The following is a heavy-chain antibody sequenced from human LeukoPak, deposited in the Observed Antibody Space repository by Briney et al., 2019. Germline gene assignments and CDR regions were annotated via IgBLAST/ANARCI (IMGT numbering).Heavy chain of an antibody. CDR1: GFTFSSYA. CDR2: ISYDGSNK. D-gene: IGHD5-18*01. V-gene: IGHV3-30-3*01. Sequence: GGSLRLSCAASGFTFSSYAMHWVRQAPGKGLEWVAVISYDGSNKYYAGSVKGRFTISRDNSKNTLYLQMNSLRAEDTAVYYCAREWLWFYFDYWGQGTLVTVSS. CDR3: AREWLWFYFDY. J-gene: IGHJ4*02.